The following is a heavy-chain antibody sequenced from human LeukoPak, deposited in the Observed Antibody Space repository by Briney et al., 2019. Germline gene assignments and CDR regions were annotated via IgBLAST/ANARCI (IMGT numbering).Heavy chain of an antibody. Sequence: PGGSLRLSCAASGFTFSSYAMHWVRQAPGKGLEWVAFIRYDGSNQYYADSVKDRFTISRDNSKNTLYLQMNSLRAEDTAVFYCATTRIRMVRGLRANDAFDIWGQGTMVTVSS. J-gene: IGHJ3*02. CDR1: GFTFSSYA. CDR3: ATTRIRMVRGLRANDAFDI. D-gene: IGHD3-10*01. V-gene: IGHV3-30*02. CDR2: IRYDGSNQ.